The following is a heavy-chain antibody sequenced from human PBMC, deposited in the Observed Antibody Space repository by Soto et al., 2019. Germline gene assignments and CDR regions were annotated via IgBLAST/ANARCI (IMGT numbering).Heavy chain of an antibody. CDR1: GGSISSGGYY. D-gene: IGHD2-2*01. Sequence: QVQLQESGPGLVKPSQTLSLTCTVSGGSISSGGYYWSWIRQHPGKGLEWIGSIYYSGSTYYNPSLKRRVTISVDTSKNQFSLKLRSVAAADTAVYYCARDPTTFRYCSSTGGFPSCAFDIWGQGTMVTVSS. CDR2: IYYSGST. V-gene: IGHV4-31*03. J-gene: IGHJ3*02. CDR3: ARDPTTFRYCSSTGGFPSCAFDI.